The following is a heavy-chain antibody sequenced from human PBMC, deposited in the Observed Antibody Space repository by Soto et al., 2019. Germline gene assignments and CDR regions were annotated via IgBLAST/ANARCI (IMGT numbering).Heavy chain of an antibody. CDR3: ASHPRDSSGYWYYFDY. Sequence: PGGSLSLSCAASGFTFSSYSMNWVRQAPGKGLEWVSSISSSSSYIYYADSVKGRFTISRDNAKNSLYLQMNSLRAEDTAVYYCASHPRDSSGYWYYFDYWGQGTLVTVSS. V-gene: IGHV3-21*01. CDR2: ISSSSSYI. J-gene: IGHJ4*02. D-gene: IGHD3-22*01. CDR1: GFTFSSYS.